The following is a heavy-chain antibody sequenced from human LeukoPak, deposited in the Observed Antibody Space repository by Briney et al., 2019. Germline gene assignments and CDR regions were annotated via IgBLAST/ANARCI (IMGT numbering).Heavy chain of an antibody. D-gene: IGHD2-15*01. CDR2: IYHSGST. CDR3: ARHEGGRIFDY. V-gene: IGHV4-38-2*02. J-gene: IGHJ4*02. Sequence: SETLSLTGTVSGSSISSGYYWGWIRQPPGKGLEWIGSIYHSGSTYYNPSLKSRVTISVDTSKNQFSLKLSSVTAADTAVYYCARHEGGRIFDYWGQGTLVTVSS. CDR1: GSSISSGYY.